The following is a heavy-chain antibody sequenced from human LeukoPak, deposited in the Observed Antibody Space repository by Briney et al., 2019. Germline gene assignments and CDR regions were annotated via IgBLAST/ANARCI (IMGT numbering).Heavy chain of an antibody. CDR1: GFTFNGAS. Sequence: GGSLRLSCAASGFTFNGASMSWVRQAPGKGREWVGRIKSKSDGGTTDYAAPVKGRFTISRDDSINTLYLQINSLKTEDTAVYYCTTDIQDYWGQGTLVTVSS. V-gene: IGHV3-15*01. D-gene: IGHD2-21*01. CDR2: IKSKSDGGTT. J-gene: IGHJ4*02. CDR3: TTDIQDY.